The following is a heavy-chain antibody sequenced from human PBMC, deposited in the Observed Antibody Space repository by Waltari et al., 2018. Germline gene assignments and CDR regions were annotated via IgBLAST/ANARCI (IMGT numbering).Heavy chain of an antibody. Sequence: QVQLRESGPGLVKPSETLSLTCSVSGGSITSSRHYWGWIRQPPGQGLEWIGTLSYNGATYSSPSRKGRVTMSRDTSTNQVSLTLGSLTAADTAVYYCATYLGASLGTAAFDVWGQGTMVTVSS. CDR1: GGSITSSRHY. CDR3: ATYLGASLGTAAFDV. CDR2: LSYNGAT. J-gene: IGHJ3*01. V-gene: IGHV4-39*01. D-gene: IGHD1-1*01.